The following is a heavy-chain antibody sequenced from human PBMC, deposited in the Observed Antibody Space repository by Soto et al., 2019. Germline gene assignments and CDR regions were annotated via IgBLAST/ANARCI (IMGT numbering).Heavy chain of an antibody. D-gene: IGHD6-19*01. J-gene: IGHJ4*02. CDR3: TTDGSGWYVGATVVFDY. Sequence: PGGSLRLSCVVSGFTSEDNGMSWVRQRPGKGLEWASGIDWKGDNTGYADSVKGRFSISRDNAKKSLYLQMNSLKTEDTAVYYCTTDGSGWYVGATVVFDYWGQGTLVTVSS. CDR1: GFTSEDNG. CDR2: IDWKGDNT. V-gene: IGHV3-20*04.